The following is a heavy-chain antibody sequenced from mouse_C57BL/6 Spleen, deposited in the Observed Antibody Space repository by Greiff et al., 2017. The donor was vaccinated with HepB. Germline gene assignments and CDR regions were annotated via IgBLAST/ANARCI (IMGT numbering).Heavy chain of an antibody. CDR3: ARAIYDGYYPYAMDY. Sequence: VQLQQPGAELVMPGASVKLSCKASGYTFTSYWMHWVKQRPGQGLEWIGEIDPSDSYTNYNQKFKGKSTLTVDKSSSTAYMQLSSLTSEDSAVYYGARAIYDGYYPYAMDYWGQGTSVTVSS. CDR1: GYTFTSYW. V-gene: IGHV1-69*01. D-gene: IGHD2-3*01. CDR2: IDPSDSYT. J-gene: IGHJ4*01.